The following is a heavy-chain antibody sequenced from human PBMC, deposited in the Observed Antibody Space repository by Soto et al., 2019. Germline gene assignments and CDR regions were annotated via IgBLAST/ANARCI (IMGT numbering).Heavy chain of an antibody. J-gene: IGHJ4*02. CDR1: GFTFSTYN. CDR2: IDWSSTYI. Sequence: EVQLVESGGGLVKPGGSLRLSCAASGFTFSTYNMNWVRQAPGKGLEWVSSIDWSSTYIYYADSLKGRFTISRDNAKNSLFLKMNSLRAEDTAVYYCARDHYYGSGSYPPNDYWGQGTLVTVSS. D-gene: IGHD3-10*01. V-gene: IGHV3-21*01. CDR3: ARDHYYGSGSYPPNDY.